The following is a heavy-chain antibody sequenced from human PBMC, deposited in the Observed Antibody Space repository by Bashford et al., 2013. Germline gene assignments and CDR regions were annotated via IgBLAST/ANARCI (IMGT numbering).Heavy chain of an antibody. D-gene: IGHD6-19*01. J-gene: IGHJ4*02. CDR2: INPNSGAT. CDR3: AREDNSGWSPCDF. CDR1: GYTFTGYY. V-gene: IGHV1-2*02. Sequence: ASVKVSCKASGYTFTGYYIHWVRRAPGQGLEWMGWINPNSGATNYAQKFQGRVTMTRDTSITTAYMELTRLRSDDTALYYCAREDNSGWSPCDFWGQGTLVTVSS.